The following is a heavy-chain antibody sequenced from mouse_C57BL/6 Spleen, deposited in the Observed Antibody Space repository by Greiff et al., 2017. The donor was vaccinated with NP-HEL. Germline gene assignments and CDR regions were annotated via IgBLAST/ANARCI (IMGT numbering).Heavy chain of an antibody. V-gene: IGHV1-59*01. Sequence: QVQLQQPGAELVRPGTSVKLSCKASGYTFTSYWMHWVKQRPGQGLEWIGVIDPSDSYTNYNQKFKGKATLTVDTSSSTAYMQLSSLTSEDSAVYYCAREGYSNAWFAYWGQGTLVTVSA. D-gene: IGHD2-5*01. CDR1: GYTFTSYW. J-gene: IGHJ3*01. CDR2: IDPSDSYT. CDR3: AREGYSNAWFAY.